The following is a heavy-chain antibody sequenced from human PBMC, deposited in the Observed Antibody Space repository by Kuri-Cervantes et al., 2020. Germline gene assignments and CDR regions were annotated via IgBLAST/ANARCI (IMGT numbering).Heavy chain of an antibody. J-gene: IGHJ6*03. CDR1: GGSVSSRSYF. D-gene: IGHD3-10*01. V-gene: IGHV4-61*01. Sequence: SETLSLTCTVSGGSVSSRSYFWSWIRQPPGKGLEWIGYIYYSGSTNYNPSLKSRVTISVDTSKNQFSLKLSSVTAADTAVYYCARFAVSVHPEYYYYYYMDVWGKGTTVTVSS. CDR3: ARFAVSVHPEYYYYYYMDV. CDR2: IYYSGST.